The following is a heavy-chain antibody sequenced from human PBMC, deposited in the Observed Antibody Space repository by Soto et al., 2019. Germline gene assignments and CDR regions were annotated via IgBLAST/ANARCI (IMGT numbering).Heavy chain of an antibody. D-gene: IGHD3-16*02. V-gene: IGHV4-31*03. Sequence: QVQLQESGPGLVKPSQTLSLTCTVSGGSISSGGYYWSWIRQHPGKGLEWIGYIYYSGSNYYNPSLKRRVTISVDTSKNQFSLKLSSVTAADTAVYYCARGPFMITFGGVIGPVDYWGQGTLVTVSS. CDR3: ARGPFMITFGGVIGPVDY. CDR1: GGSISSGGYY. J-gene: IGHJ4*02. CDR2: IYYSGSN.